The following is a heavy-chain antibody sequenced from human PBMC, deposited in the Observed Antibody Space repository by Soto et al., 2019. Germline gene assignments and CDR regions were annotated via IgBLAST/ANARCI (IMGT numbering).Heavy chain of an antibody. CDR2: IYYSGST. CDR3: ARVSSSWGLVNYFDY. D-gene: IGHD6-13*01. J-gene: IGHJ4*02. V-gene: IGHV4-61*08. CDR1: GGSISSGGYY. Sequence: PSETPSLTCTVSGGSISSGGYYWSWIRQHPGKGLECIGYIYYSGSTNYNPSLKSRVTISVDTSKNQFSLKLSSVTAADTAVYYCARVSSSWGLVNYFDYWGQGTLVTVSS.